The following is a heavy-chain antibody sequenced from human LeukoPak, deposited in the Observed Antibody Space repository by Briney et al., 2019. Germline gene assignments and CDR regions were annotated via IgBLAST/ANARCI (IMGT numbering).Heavy chain of an antibody. Sequence: PGGSLRLSCAASGFTFSSYSMNWVRQAPGKGLEWVSSISSSSSYIYYADSVKGRFTISRDNAKNSLYLQMNSLRAEDTAVYYCARDFRFGELSYYYGMDVWGQGTTVTVSS. CDR1: GFTFSSYS. V-gene: IGHV3-21*01. J-gene: IGHJ6*02. CDR3: ARDFRFGELSYYYGMDV. D-gene: IGHD3-10*01. CDR2: ISSSSSYI.